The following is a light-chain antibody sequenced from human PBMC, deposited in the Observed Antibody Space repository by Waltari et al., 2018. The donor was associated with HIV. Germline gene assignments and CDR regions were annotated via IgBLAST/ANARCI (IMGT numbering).Light chain of an antibody. CDR1: SSNIGTNY. CDR3: AAWDDSLSGWV. CDR2: RNN. Sequence: QSVLTQPPSASGTPGQRVTISCSGSSSNIGTNYVHWYHQLPGTAPKILIYRNNQRPSGVPDRFSGSKSGTSASLAISGLRSEDEADYYCAAWDDSLSGWVFGGGTKLTVL. V-gene: IGLV1-47*01. J-gene: IGLJ3*02.